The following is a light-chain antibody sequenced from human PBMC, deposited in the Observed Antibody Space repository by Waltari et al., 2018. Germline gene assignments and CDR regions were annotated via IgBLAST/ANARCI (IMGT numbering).Light chain of an antibody. CDR2: KVS. CDR3: AQSTHWPPWT. J-gene: IGKJ1*01. CDR1: QSLVHTDGNTY. V-gene: IGKV2-30*02. Sequence: DVVMTQAPVSLPVTLGQSASISCKPGQSLVHTDGNTYLSWFQQRPGQPPRRLIYKVSNRDSGVPDRFSGSGSGTDFTLKISRVEAEDVGVYYCAQSTHWPPWTFGQGTKVDIK.